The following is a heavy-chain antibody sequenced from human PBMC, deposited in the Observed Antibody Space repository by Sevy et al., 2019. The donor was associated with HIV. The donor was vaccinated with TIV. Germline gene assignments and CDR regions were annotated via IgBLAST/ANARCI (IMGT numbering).Heavy chain of an antibody. V-gene: IGHV3-11*01. CDR3: ARDRSRLRLYYFDY. CDR1: GFTFSDYY. Sequence: GGSLRLSCAASGFTFSDYYMSWIRQAPGKGLEWVSYISSSGSTIYYADSVKGRFIISRDNAKNSLYLQMNSLRAEDTAVYYCARDRSRLRLYYFDYWGQGTLVTVSS. D-gene: IGHD4-17*01. CDR2: ISSSGSTI. J-gene: IGHJ4*02.